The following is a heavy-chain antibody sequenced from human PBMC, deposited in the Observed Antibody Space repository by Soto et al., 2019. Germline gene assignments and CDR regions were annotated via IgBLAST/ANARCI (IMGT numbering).Heavy chain of an antibody. V-gene: IGHV1-69*01. CDR2: IIPIFGPA. CDR1: GGTFNTFA. D-gene: IGHD3-22*01. J-gene: IGHJ6*01. Sequence: QVHLVQSGAEVKKPGSSVKVSCKASGGTFNTFAISWVRQAPGQGLEWIGGIIPIFGPANYAQKFQGRVTITADESTSTAYMELSSLGSDDTAVYYCARPDEGGYSSNHHYYYALDVW. CDR3: ARPDEGGYSSNHHYYYALDV.